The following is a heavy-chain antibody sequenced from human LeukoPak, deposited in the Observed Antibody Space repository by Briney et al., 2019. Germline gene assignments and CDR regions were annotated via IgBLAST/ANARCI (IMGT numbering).Heavy chain of an antibody. D-gene: IGHD6-19*01. J-gene: IGHJ4*02. CDR1: GFTFSSYG. Sequence: GGSLRLSCAASGFTFSSYGMHWVRQAPGKGLEWVVVISYDGSNKYYADSVKGRFTISRDNSKNTLYLQMNSLRAEDTAVYYCAKDLGGWYDYWGQGTLVTVSS. V-gene: IGHV3-30*18. CDR2: ISYDGSNK. CDR3: AKDLGGWYDY.